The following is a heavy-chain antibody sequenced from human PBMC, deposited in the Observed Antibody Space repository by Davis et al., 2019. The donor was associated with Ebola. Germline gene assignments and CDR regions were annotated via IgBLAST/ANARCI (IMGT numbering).Heavy chain of an antibody. V-gene: IGHV3-23*01. CDR2: ISGGGGST. CDR1: GFTFSSYA. Sequence: GESLKISCAASGFTFSSYAMSWVRQPPGKGLEWVSAISGGGGSTYYADSVKGRFTISRDNSKNTLYLQMNSLGAEDTALYYCVIGVLWFGGYHDLDVWGQGTTVTVSS. J-gene: IGHJ6*02. D-gene: IGHD3-10*01. CDR3: VIGVLWFGGYHDLDV.